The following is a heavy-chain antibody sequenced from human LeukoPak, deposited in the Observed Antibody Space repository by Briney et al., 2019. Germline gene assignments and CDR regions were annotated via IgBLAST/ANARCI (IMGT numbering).Heavy chain of an antibody. CDR3: ARGTYCSRTSCYAPDAFDI. Sequence: SETLSLTCTVSGGSISHYYWTWIRQPPGKGLEWIGYIYYSGSTNYNPSLKSRVTISVDTSKNQFSLKLSSVTAADTAVYYCARGTYCSRTSCYAPDAFDIWGQGTMVTVSS. CDR2: IYYSGST. D-gene: IGHD2-2*01. CDR1: GGSISHYY. V-gene: IGHV4-59*01. J-gene: IGHJ3*02.